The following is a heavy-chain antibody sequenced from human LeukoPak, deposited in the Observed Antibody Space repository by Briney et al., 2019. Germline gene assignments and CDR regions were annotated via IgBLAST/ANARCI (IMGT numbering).Heavy chain of an antibody. J-gene: IGHJ4*02. Sequence: PGGSLRLSCAASGFTFSSYSMNWLRQTPGKGLEWVSSISSRSSYIYYGDSVKGRFTISRDNAKSSLFLQMNSLRAEETAIYYCARDDFGGDFDFWGQGTLVTVSS. CDR1: GFTFSSYS. D-gene: IGHD4-23*01. CDR3: ARDDFGGDFDF. CDR2: ISSRSSYI. V-gene: IGHV3-21*01.